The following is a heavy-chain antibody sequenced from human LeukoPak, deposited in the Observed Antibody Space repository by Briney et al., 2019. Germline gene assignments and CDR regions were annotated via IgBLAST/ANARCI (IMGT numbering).Heavy chain of an antibody. Sequence: GGSPRLSCAASGFTFSDYSMNWVRQATGEGLEWVSSISSRSSSIYYTDSVRGRFTISRDNAKDSLYLQMTSLRAEDTAVYYCARGTAAFDIWGQGTMVTVSS. D-gene: IGHD2-8*02. V-gene: IGHV3-21*01. J-gene: IGHJ3*02. CDR1: GFTFSDYS. CDR3: ARGTAAFDI. CDR2: ISSRSSSI.